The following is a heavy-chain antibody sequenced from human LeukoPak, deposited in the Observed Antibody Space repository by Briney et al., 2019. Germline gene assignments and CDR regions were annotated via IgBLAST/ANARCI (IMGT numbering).Heavy chain of an antibody. D-gene: IGHD1-7*01. V-gene: IGHV1-69*05. Sequence: SVKVSCKASGGTFSSYAISWVRQAPGQGLEWMGRIIPIFGTANYAQKFQGRVTITTDESTSTAYMEQSSLRSEDTAVYYCARGTSGTTSLFYWGQGTLVTVSS. CDR3: ARGTSGTTSLFY. CDR1: GGTFSSYA. J-gene: IGHJ4*02. CDR2: IIPIFGTA.